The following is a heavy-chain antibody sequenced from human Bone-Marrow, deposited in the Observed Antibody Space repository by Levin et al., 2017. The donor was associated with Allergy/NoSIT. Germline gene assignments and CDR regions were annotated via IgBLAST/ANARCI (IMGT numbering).Heavy chain of an antibody. CDR1: GYIFTTYY. Sequence: ASVKVSCKASGYIFTTYYMHWVRQAPGQGLEWMGIINPSGGGTSYAQKFQGRVTMTRDMSTSTVYMELSSLRSEDTAVYYCATSFRETDYDFWSGYHGNYYYYYYMDVWGKGTTVTVSS. V-gene: IGHV1-46*01. CDR3: ATSFRETDYDFWSGYHGNYYYYYYMDV. D-gene: IGHD3-3*01. J-gene: IGHJ6*03. CDR2: INPSGGGT.